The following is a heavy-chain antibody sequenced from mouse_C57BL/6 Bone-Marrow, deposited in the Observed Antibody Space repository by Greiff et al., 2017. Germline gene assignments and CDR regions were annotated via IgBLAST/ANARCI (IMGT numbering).Heavy chain of an antibody. V-gene: IGHV5-9*01. D-gene: IGHD1-1*01. CDR3: ARHITTVVAPYFDY. Sequence: DVQLVESGGGLVKPGGSLKLSCAASGFTFSSYTMSWVRQTPEKRLEWVATISGGGGNTYYPDSVKGRFTISRDNAKNTLYLQMSSLRSEETALYYCARHITTVVAPYFDYWGQGTTLTVSS. CDR1: GFTFSSYT. CDR2: ISGGGGNT. J-gene: IGHJ2*01.